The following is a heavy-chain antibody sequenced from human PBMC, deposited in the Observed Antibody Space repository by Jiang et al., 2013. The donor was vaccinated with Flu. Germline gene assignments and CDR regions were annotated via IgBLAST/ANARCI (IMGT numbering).Heavy chain of an antibody. V-gene: IGHV4-31*03. CDR2: MYYSGNT. CDR1: GASISSSGYY. D-gene: IGHD3-22*01. J-gene: IGHJ4*01. CDR3: ASRSWLVLLAGVFD. Sequence: GSGLVKPSQTLSLTCTVSGASISSSGYYWSWIRQHPGKGLEWIGYMYYSGNTYYNPSLKSRITISADTSKNQFSLRLTSVTAADTAVYYCASRSWLVLLAGVFD.